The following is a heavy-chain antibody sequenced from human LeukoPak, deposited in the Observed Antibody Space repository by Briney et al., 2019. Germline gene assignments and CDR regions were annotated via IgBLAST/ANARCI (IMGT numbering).Heavy chain of an antibody. Sequence: ASVKVSCKASGYTFTGYYMHWVRQAPGQGLEWMGWINPNSGGTNYAQKFQGRVTMTRDTSTSTVYMELSSLRSEDTAVYYCATEMATITPRIACFDYWGQGTLVTVSS. V-gene: IGHV1-2*02. CDR2: INPNSGGT. D-gene: IGHD5-24*01. J-gene: IGHJ4*02. CDR3: ATEMATITPRIACFDY. CDR1: GYTFTGYY.